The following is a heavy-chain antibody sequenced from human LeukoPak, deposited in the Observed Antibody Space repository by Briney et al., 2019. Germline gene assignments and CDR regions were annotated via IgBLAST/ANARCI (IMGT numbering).Heavy chain of an antibody. CDR1: GYNFTTYG. J-gene: IGHJ4*02. V-gene: IGHV1-18*01. CDR2: ISGYNGNA. D-gene: IGHD2-2*01. CDR3: ARGKYCSSTSCYYYDY. Sequence: ASVKVSCKTSGYNFTTYGISWVRQAPGQGLEWMGWISGYNGNAKYEQKFEGRVTMTTDASTSTALMELRSLRSDDTATYYCARGKYCSSTSCYYYDYWGQGTLVTVSS.